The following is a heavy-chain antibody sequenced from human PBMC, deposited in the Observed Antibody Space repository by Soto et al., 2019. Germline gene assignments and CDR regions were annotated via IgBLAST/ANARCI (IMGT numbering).Heavy chain of an antibody. V-gene: IGHV1-69*13. CDR1: GGTFSSYA. D-gene: IGHD3-22*01. CDR3: ASQSRYYYDSSGFSEGMDV. Sequence: SVKVSCKASGGTFSSYAISWVRQAPGQGLEWMGGIIPIFGTANYAQKFQGRVTITADESTSTAYMELSSLRSEDTAVYYCASQSRYYYDSSGFSEGMDVWGQGTTVTVSS. J-gene: IGHJ6*02. CDR2: IIPIFGTA.